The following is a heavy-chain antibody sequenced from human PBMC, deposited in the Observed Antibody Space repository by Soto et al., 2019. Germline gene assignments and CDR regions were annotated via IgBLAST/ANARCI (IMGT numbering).Heavy chain of an antibody. CDR1: GYTFKRDG. J-gene: IGHJ6*02. CDR2: ISTYNGDA. CDR3: AAGRAPYYYYYGMDV. V-gene: IGHV1-18*01. Sequence: GASVKVSCKASGYTFKRDGVSWVRQAPGQGLEWMGWISTYNGDANYAQKIQGRVTITRDMSTSTAYMELSSLRSEDTAVYYCAAGRAPYYYYYGMDVWGQGTTVTVSS.